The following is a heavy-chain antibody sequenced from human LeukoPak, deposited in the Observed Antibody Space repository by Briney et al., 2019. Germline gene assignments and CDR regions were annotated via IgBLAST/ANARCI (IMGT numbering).Heavy chain of an antibody. Sequence: GGSLRLSCAASGFAFRSYAMTWVRQAPGKGLEWVSAITDGGSHTYYADSVKGRFTISRDNSGNNLYLQMTSLRPEDTAVYYCAKERLPGDIAAAGDAFDIWGQGTMVTVSS. CDR2: ITDGGSHT. V-gene: IGHV3-23*01. CDR1: GFAFRSYA. CDR3: AKERLPGDIAAAGDAFDI. D-gene: IGHD6-13*01. J-gene: IGHJ3*02.